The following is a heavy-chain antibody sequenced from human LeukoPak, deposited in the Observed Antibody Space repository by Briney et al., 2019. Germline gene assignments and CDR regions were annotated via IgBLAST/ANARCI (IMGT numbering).Heavy chain of an antibody. Sequence: PSETLSLTCAVYGGSFSGYYWSWIRQPPGKGLEWIGEINHSGSTNYNPSLKSRVTISVDTSKNQFSLKLSSVTAADTAVYYCAGSSYFPPRTPNYWGQGTLVTVSS. J-gene: IGHJ4*02. CDR2: INHSGST. CDR1: GGSFSGYY. CDR3: AGSSYFPPRTPNY. V-gene: IGHV4-34*01. D-gene: IGHD2-21*01.